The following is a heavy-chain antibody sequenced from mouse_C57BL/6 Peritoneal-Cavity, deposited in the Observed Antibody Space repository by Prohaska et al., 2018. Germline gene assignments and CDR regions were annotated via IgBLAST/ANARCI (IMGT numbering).Heavy chain of an antibody. V-gene: IGHV1-69*01. CDR1: GYTFTSYW. Sequence: QVQLQQPGAELVMPGASVKLSCKASGYTFTSYWMHWVKQRPGQGLEWIGEIDPSDSYTNYNQKFKGKATLTVDKSSSTAYMQRSSLTSEDSAVYYCARRELGLFDYWGQGTTLTVSS. D-gene: IGHD4-1*01. CDR2: IDPSDSYT. CDR3: ARRELGLFDY. J-gene: IGHJ2*01.